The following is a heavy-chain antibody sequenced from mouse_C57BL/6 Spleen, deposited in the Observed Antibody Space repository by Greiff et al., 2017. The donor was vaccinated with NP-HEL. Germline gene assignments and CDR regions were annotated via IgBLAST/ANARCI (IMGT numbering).Heavy chain of an antibody. V-gene: IGHV3-6*01. J-gene: IGHJ4*01. CDR2: ISYDGSN. Sequence: EVKLQESGPGLVKPSQSLSLTCSVTGYSITSGYYWNWIRQFPGNKLEWMGYISYDGSNNYNPSLKNRISITRDTSKNQFFLKLNSVTTEDTATYYCAREGRLLRYGMDYWGQGTSVTVSS. CDR1: GYSITSGYY. D-gene: IGHD1-1*01. CDR3: AREGRLLRYGMDY.